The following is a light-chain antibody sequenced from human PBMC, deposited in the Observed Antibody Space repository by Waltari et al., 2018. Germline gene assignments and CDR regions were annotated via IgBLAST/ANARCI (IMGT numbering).Light chain of an antibody. CDR2: AAS. CDR1: QGIRNS. Sequence: DVHMTRSPSSLSESVGDRITLTCRASQGIRNSVAWYPQKPGTAPKLLLFAASGLESGVPSRFSGSGSATDFTLTITNLQTEDFATYYCSQYSSPPFTFGGGPKVEIE. V-gene: IGKV1-NL1*01. CDR3: SQYSSPPFT. J-gene: IGKJ4*01.